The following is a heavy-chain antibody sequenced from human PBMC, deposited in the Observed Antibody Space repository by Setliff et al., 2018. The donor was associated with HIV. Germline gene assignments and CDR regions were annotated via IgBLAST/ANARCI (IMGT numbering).Heavy chain of an antibody. Sequence: SETLSLTCTVSGGSISSSSYYWGWIRQPPGKGLEWIGSIYYSGSTYYNQSLKSRVTISVDTSKNQFSLKLSSVTAADTAVYYCASPASGGSSGQYHYWGQGTLVTVSS. CDR1: GGSISSSSYY. J-gene: IGHJ4*02. V-gene: IGHV4-39*01. CDR3: ASPASGGSSGQYHY. CDR2: IYYSGST. D-gene: IGHD6-19*01.